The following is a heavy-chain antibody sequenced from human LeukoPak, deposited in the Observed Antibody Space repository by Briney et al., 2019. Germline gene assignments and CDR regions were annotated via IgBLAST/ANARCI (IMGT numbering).Heavy chain of an antibody. CDR1: GGTFGSYA. D-gene: IGHD2-2*01. CDR3: ARDLDQVVVPAASDWFDP. CDR2: IIPILGIA. V-gene: IGHV1-69*04. J-gene: IGHJ5*02. Sequence: ASVKVSCKASGGTFGSYAISWVRQAPGQGLEWMGRIIPILGIANYAQKFQGRVTITADKSTSTAYMELSSLRSEDTAVYYCARDLDQVVVPAASDWFDPWGQGTLVTVSS.